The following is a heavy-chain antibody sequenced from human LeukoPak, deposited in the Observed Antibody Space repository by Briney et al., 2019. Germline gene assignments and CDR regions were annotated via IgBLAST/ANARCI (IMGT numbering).Heavy chain of an antibody. D-gene: IGHD3-3*02. CDR3: AKDGIFGVVLDYFDY. J-gene: IGHJ4*02. CDR2: ISYDGSNK. CDR1: GLTFSSYG. Sequence: GGSLRLSCAASGLTFSSYGMHWVRQAPGKGLEWVAVISYDGSNKYYADSVKGRFTISRDNSKNTLYLQMNSLRAEDTAVYYCAKDGIFGVVLDYFDYWGQGTLVTVSS. V-gene: IGHV3-30*18.